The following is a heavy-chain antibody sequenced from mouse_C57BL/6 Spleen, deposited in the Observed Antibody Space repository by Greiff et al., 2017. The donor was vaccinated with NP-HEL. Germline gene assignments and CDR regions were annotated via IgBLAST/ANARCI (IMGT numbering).Heavy chain of an antibody. CDR1: GFNIKDYY. J-gene: IGHJ3*01. CDR2: IDPEDGET. CDR3: ARNDYYGSSYERVWFAY. V-gene: IGHV14-2*01. D-gene: IGHD1-1*01. Sequence: VQLKESGAELVKPGASVKLSCTASGFNIKDYYMHWVKQRPEQGLEWIGRIDPEDGETKYAPKFQGKATITADTSSNTAYLQLSSLTSEDTAVYYCARNDYYGSSYERVWFAYWGQGTLVTVSA.